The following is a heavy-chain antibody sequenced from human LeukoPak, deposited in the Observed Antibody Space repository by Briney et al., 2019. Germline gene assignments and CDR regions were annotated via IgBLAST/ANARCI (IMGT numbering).Heavy chain of an antibody. CDR3: ARESDRTLDAFDI. CDR1: GFTFSDYY. J-gene: IGHJ3*02. V-gene: IGHV3-11*06. Sequence: GGSLRLSCAASGFTFSDYYMSWIRQAPGKGLEWVSSISSSSSYIYYADSVKGRFTISRDNAKNSLYLQMNSLRAEDTAVYYCARESDRTLDAFDIWGQGTMVTVSS. CDR2: ISSSSSYI.